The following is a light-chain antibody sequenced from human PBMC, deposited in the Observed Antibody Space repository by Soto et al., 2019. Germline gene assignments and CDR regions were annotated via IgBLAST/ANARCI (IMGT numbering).Light chain of an antibody. CDR3: SSYTSSSTYV. CDR1: SSDVGSYNR. CDR2: EVS. Sequence: QSALTQPPSVSGSPGQSVTISCTGTSSDVGSYNRVSWYQQPPGTAPKRMIYEVSNRPSGVPDRFSGSKSGNTASLTISGLQAEDEADYYCSSYTSSSTYVFGTGTKLTVL. J-gene: IGLJ1*01. V-gene: IGLV2-18*02.